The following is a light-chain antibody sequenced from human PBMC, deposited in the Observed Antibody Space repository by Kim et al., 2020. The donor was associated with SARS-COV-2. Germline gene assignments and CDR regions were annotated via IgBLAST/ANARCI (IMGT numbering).Light chain of an antibody. CDR2: QNN. CDR1: TLGDRS. V-gene: IGLV3-1*01. J-gene: IGLJ2*01. Sequence: VTAGQKASHICTGDTLGDRSACGDQQKPGQSPVVVIYQNNRRTSGIPERFSGSNAGNTATLTISGTQPMDEADYYCQAWDSSTAIFGGGTQLTVL. CDR3: QAWDSSTAI.